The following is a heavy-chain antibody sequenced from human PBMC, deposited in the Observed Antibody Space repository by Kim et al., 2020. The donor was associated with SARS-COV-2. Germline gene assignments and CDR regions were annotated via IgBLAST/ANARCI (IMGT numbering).Heavy chain of an antibody. Sequence: YADSVKGRFTISRDNAKNSLYLQMNSLRDEDTAVYYCARESSGTDRYLDYWGQGTLVTVSS. V-gene: IGHV3-48*02. CDR3: ARESSGTDRYLDY. D-gene: IGHD3-10*01. J-gene: IGHJ4*02.